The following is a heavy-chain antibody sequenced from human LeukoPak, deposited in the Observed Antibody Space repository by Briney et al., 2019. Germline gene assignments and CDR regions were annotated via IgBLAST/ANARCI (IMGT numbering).Heavy chain of an antibody. Sequence: PGGSLRLSCAASGFTFSSYAMHWVRQAPGKGLEWVAAISYDGSNKYSADSVKGRFTISRDNSKNTLYLQMNSLRAEDTAVYYCARDLQYLLLMGEIDYWGQGTLVTVSS. CDR2: ISYDGSNK. CDR1: GFTFSSYA. V-gene: IGHV3-30*04. CDR3: ARDLQYLLLMGEIDY. D-gene: IGHD4-11*01. J-gene: IGHJ4*02.